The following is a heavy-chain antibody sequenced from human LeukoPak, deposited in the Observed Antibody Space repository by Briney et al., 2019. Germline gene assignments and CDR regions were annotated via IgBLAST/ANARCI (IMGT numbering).Heavy chain of an antibody. D-gene: IGHD3-22*01. CDR1: GFTFGDYA. J-gene: IGHJ4*02. V-gene: IGHV3-9*01. CDR3: ARDSSGYYYNY. Sequence: GRSLRLSCAASGFTFGDYAMHWVRQAPGKGLEWVSGISWNSARIGYADSVKGRFTISRDNAKNSLYLQMNSLRAEDTAVYYCARDSSGYYYNYWGQGTLVTVSS. CDR2: ISWNSARI.